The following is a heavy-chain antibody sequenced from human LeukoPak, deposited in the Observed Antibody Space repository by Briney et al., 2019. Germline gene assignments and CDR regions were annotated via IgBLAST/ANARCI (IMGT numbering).Heavy chain of an antibody. CDR2: ISSSGAST. Sequence: PGGTLRLSCAASGFTFSSYGMSWVRQAPGKGLEWVSSISSSGASTHYADSVKGRMTLSRGKSKNILYLQMNSLTAEDTAIYYCATRNSSWNRRFFDNWGQGTLVIVSS. CDR3: ATRNSSWNRRFFDN. CDR1: GFTFSSYG. J-gene: IGHJ4*02. V-gene: IGHV3-23*01. D-gene: IGHD6-13*01.